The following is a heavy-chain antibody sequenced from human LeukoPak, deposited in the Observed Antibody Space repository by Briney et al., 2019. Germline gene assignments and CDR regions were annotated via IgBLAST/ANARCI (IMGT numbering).Heavy chain of an antibody. J-gene: IGHJ6*02. D-gene: IGHD3-3*01. Sequence: GGSLRLSCAASGFTFSSYWMSWVRQAPGKGLEWVANIKQDGSEKYYVDSVKGRFTISRDNAKNSLYLQMNSLRAEDTAVYYCARDSLGSGPPGYYYGMDVWGQGTTVTVSS. CDR1: GFTFSSYW. CDR2: IKQDGSEK. V-gene: IGHV3-7*01. CDR3: ARDSLGSGPPGYYYGMDV.